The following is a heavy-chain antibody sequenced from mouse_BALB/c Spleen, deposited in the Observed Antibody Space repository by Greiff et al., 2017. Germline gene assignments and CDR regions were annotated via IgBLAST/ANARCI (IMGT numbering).Heavy chain of an antibody. V-gene: IGHV1-87*01. J-gene: IGHJ2*01. Sequence: VKLQESGAELAGPGASVKLSCKASGYTFTSYWMQWVKQRPGQGLEWIGAIYPGDGDTRYTQKFKGKATLTADKSSSTAYMQLSSLASEDSAVYYCARGEVRRRGLDYWGQGTTLTVSS. CDR1: GYTFTSYW. D-gene: IGHD2-14*01. CDR2: IYPGDGDT. CDR3: ARGEVRRRGLDY.